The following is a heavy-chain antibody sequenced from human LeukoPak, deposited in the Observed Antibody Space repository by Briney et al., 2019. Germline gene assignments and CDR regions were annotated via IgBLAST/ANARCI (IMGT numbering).Heavy chain of an antibody. V-gene: IGHV1-69*05. D-gene: IGHD3-16*01. CDR1: GGTFSSYA. J-gene: IGHJ1*01. CDR3: AIDFLGVHRSGFED. Sequence: SVKVSCKASGGTFSSYAISWVRQAPGQGLEWMGRIIPIFGTANYAQKFQGRVTITTDESTSTAYMEQSSLRPEDTAVYYCAIDFLGVHRSGFEDWGQGPLVTVSS. CDR2: IIPIFGTA.